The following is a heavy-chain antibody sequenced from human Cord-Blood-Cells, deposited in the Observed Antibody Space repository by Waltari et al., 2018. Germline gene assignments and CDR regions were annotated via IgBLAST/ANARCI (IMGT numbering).Heavy chain of an antibody. V-gene: IGHV1-24*01. CDR3: ATDILTGDAFDI. Sequence: QVQLVQSGAEVKKPAATVKVSCQVTGSTITELSMHWVRPAPGKGLEWMGGFDPEDGETIYAQKFQGRVTMTEDTSTDTAYMELSSLRSEDTAVYYCATDILTGDAFDIWGQGTMVTVSS. D-gene: IGHD3-9*01. J-gene: IGHJ3*02. CDR1: GSTITELS. CDR2: FDPEDGET.